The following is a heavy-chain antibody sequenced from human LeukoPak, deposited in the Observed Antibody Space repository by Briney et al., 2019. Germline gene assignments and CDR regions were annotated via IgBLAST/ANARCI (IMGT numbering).Heavy chain of an antibody. CDR2: IYYSGST. J-gene: IGHJ6*02. Sequence: SETLSLTCTVSGGSISSYYWSWIRQPPGKGLEWIGYIYYSGSTNYNPSLKSRVTISVDTSKNQFSLKLSSVTAADTAVYYCARSIAAAVWGMDVWGQGTTVTVSS. D-gene: IGHD6-13*01. CDR1: GGSISSYY. V-gene: IGHV4-59*08. CDR3: ARSIAAAVWGMDV.